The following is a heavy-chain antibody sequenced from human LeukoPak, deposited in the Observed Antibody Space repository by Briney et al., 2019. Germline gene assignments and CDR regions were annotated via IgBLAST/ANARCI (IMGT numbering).Heavy chain of an antibody. CDR1: GGSIRSSGYY. V-gene: IGHV4-39*01. CDR2: INHSGST. D-gene: IGHD5-12*01. Sequence: SETLSLTCTVSGGSIRSSGYYWSWIRQPPGKGLEWIGEINHSGSTNYNPSLKSRVTISVDTSKNQFSLRLSSVTAADRAVYYCARQSYSGYEFFDYWGQGTLVTVSS. J-gene: IGHJ4*02. CDR3: ARQSYSGYEFFDY.